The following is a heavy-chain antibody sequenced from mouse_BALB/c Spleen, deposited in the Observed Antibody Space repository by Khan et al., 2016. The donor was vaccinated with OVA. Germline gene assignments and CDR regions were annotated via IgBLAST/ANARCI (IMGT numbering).Heavy chain of an antibody. V-gene: IGHV1S135*01. Sequence: VQLKQSGPELVRPGASVKVSCKASGYAFTTYNMYWVKQSHGKSLEWIGYIDPYNGVTNYNQNFKDKATLTVDKSSSAAYMHLDSLTSEDSAFYFCARSSDGYYPLADWGQGTLVTVSA. D-gene: IGHD2-3*01. CDR3: ARSSDGYYPLAD. J-gene: IGHJ3*01. CDR1: GYAFTTYN. CDR2: IDPYNGVT.